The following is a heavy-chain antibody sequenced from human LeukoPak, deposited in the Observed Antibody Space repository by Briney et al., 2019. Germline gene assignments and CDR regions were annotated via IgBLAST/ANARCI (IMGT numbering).Heavy chain of an antibody. CDR3: ARPNRGYCSSTSCYPHYYYYYGMDV. Sequence: SETLSLTCAVYGGSFSGYYWSWIRQPPGKGLEWIGEINHSGSTNYNPSLKSRVTISVDTSKNQFSLKLGSVTAADTAVYYCARPNRGYCSSTSCYPHYYYYYGMDVWGQGTTVTVSS. V-gene: IGHV4-34*01. CDR2: INHSGST. J-gene: IGHJ6*02. CDR1: GGSFSGYY. D-gene: IGHD2-2*01.